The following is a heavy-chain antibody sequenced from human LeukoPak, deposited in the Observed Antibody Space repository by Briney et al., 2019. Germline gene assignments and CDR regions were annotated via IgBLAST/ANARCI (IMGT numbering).Heavy chain of an antibody. CDR1: GFRFRTYA. V-gene: IGHV3-23*01. Sequence: GGSLRLSCGTSGFRFRTYAMTWVRQAPGKGLECVSTITDVGDRALYIDSVRGRFTIFRDDSKNTLYLQMNSLRAEDTAVYYCTKDQDFRLGSMDFWGQGTLVTVSS. CDR3: TKDQDFRLGSMDF. CDR2: ITDVGDRA. D-gene: IGHD7-27*01. J-gene: IGHJ4*02.